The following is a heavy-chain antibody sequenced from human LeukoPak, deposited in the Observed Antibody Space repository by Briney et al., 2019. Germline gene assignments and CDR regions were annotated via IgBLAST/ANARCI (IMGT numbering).Heavy chain of an antibody. CDR1: RFTVSSNY. CDR2: IYSGGST. D-gene: IGHD6-13*01. V-gene: IGHV3-66*01. J-gene: IGHJ6*02. Sequence: GGSLTLSCAASRFTVSSNYMSWLRQAPGEGLEWVSVIYSGGSTYYADSVKGRFTISRDNSKNTLYLQMNSLRAEDTAVYYCARYKRSSWFYYYGMDVGGQGTTVTVSS. CDR3: ARYKRSSWFYYYGMDV.